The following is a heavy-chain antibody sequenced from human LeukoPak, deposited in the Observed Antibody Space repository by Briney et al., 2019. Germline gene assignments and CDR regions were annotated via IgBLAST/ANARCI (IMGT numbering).Heavy chain of an antibody. CDR2: ISGSGGST. J-gene: IGHJ4*02. CDR1: GFTFSSYA. V-gene: IGHV3-23*01. D-gene: IGHD6-6*01. Sequence: PGGSLRLSCAASGFTFSSYAMTWVRQAPGKGLEWVSAISGSGGSTYYADSVKGRFTSSRDNSKDTLYLQMNSLRAEDTAVYYCAVPVWAIAARLLDYWGQGTLVTVSS. CDR3: AVPVWAIAARLLDY.